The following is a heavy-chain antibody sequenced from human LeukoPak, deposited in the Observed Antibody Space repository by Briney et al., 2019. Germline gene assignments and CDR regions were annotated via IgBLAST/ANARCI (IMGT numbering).Heavy chain of an antibody. CDR2: ISNSGSAI. Sequence: GGSLRLSCAASGFTFSSYEMNWVRQAPGKGLEWASYISNSGSAINFADSVKGRFTISRDNAKNSLYLQMNSLRAEDTAVYYCTREMGEAFDYWGQGTLVTVSS. D-gene: IGHD3-16*01. CDR3: TREMGEAFDY. V-gene: IGHV3-48*03. J-gene: IGHJ4*02. CDR1: GFTFSSYE.